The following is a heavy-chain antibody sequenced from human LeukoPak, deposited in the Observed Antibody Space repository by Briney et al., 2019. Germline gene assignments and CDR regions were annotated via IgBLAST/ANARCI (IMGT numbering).Heavy chain of an antibody. V-gene: IGHV2-5*02. CDR2: IYWDDDK. CDR3: ARRLVTATRAEYFQH. J-gene: IGHJ1*01. Sequence: SGPTLVKPTQTLTLTCTFSGFSLSTSGVGVGWIRQPPGKALEWLALIYWDDDKRYSPSLKSGLTITKDTSKNRVVLTMTNMDPVDTATYYCARRLVTATRAEYFQHWGQGTLVTVSS. D-gene: IGHD2-21*02. CDR1: GFSLSTSGVG.